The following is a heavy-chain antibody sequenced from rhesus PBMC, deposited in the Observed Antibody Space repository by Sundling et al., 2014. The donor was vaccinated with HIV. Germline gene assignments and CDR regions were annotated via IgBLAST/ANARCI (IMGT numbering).Heavy chain of an antibody. J-gene: IGHJ4*01. CDR2: FYSSGSA. V-gene: IGHV4-127*01. D-gene: IGHD2-15*01. CDR3: ARKRLTFWSFIDY. Sequence: QVQLQESGPGLVKPSETLSLTCAVSGDSITLGYGWSWIRQPPGQGLEWIGNFYSSGSASLNPSLKSRVILSLDTSKNQFSLKLSSVTAADTAMYFCARKRLTFWSFIDYWGQGVLVTVSS. CDR1: GDSITLGYG.